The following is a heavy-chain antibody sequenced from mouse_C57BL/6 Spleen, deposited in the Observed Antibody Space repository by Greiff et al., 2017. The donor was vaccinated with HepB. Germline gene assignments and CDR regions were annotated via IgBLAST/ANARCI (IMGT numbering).Heavy chain of an antibody. CDR2: IYPGSGST. V-gene: IGHV1-55*01. CDR3: ARAGVWLRRAMDY. CDR1: GYTFTSYW. J-gene: IGHJ4*01. D-gene: IGHD2-2*01. Sequence: VQLQQPGAELVKPGASVKMSCKASGYTFTSYWITWVKQRPGQGLEWIGDIYPGSGSTNYNEKFKSKATLTVDTSSSTAYMQLSSLTSEDSAVYYCARAGVWLRRAMDYWGQGTSVTVSS.